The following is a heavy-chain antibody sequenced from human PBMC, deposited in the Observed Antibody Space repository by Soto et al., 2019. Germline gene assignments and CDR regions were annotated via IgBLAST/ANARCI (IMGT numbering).Heavy chain of an antibody. V-gene: IGHV1-8*01. CDR3: ARQRIAAATRYGMDV. CDR2: MNPNSGNT. CDR1: GYTFTSYD. Sequence: ASVKVSCKASGYTFTSYDINWVRQATGQGLEWMGWMNPNSGNTGYAQKFQGRVTMTRNTSISTAYMELSSLRSEDTAVYYCARQRIAAATRYGMDVWGQGTTVTVSS. J-gene: IGHJ6*02. D-gene: IGHD6-13*01.